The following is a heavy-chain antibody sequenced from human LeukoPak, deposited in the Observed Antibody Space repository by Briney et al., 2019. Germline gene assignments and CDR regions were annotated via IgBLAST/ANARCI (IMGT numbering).Heavy chain of an antibody. D-gene: IGHD2/OR15-2a*01. CDR3: VRGRNSFDY. J-gene: IGHJ4*02. CDR1: GFTFSDHY. Sequence: GESLRLSCAVSGFTFSDHYMDWVRQAPGKGLEWVGRIRNKANRYTTEYAASVKGRFSISRDDSRNSLYLQMNSLKTEDTAVYYCVRGRNSFDYWGQGTLVTVSS. V-gene: IGHV3-72*01. CDR2: IRNKANRYTT.